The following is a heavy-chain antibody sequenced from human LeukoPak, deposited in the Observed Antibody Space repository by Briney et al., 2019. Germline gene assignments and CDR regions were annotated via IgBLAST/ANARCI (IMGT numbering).Heavy chain of an antibody. V-gene: IGHV4-59*12. J-gene: IGHJ4*02. D-gene: IGHD3-10*01. CDR2: IYYSGST. CDR3: ARGAVTMVRKYYFDY. CDR1: GGSISSYY. Sequence: SETLSLTCTVSGGSISSYYWSWIRQPPGKGLEWIGYIYYSGSTNYNPSLKSRVTISVDKSKNQFSLKLSSVTAADTAVYYCARGAVTMVRKYYFDYWGQGTLVTVSS.